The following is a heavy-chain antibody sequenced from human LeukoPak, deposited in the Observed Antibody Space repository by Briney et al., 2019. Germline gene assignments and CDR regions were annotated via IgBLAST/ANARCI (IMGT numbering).Heavy chain of an antibody. CDR3: ARALGSGRRHDAFDI. J-gene: IGHJ3*02. Sequence: GGSLRLSCAASGFTFSSYAMNWVRQAPGKGLEYVSAINNNGGPTYYANSVKGRFTISRDNSNNTLYLQMGSLRAEDMAVYYCARALGSGRRHDAFDIWGQGTMVTVSS. V-gene: IGHV3-64*01. D-gene: IGHD2-15*01. CDR1: GFTFSSYA. CDR2: INNNGGPT.